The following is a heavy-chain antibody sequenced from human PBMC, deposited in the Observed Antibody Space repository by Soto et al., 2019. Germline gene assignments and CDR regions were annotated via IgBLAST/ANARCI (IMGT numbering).Heavy chain of an antibody. CDR1: GGSISSYY. Sequence: PSETLSLTCTVSGGSISSYYWSWIRQPPGKGLEWIGYIYYSGSTNYNPSLKSRVTISVDTSKNQFSLKLSSVTAADTAVYYCARANYGDDNWFDPWGQGTLVTVSS. V-gene: IGHV4-59*01. D-gene: IGHD4-17*01. CDR2: IYYSGST. CDR3: ARANYGDDNWFDP. J-gene: IGHJ5*02.